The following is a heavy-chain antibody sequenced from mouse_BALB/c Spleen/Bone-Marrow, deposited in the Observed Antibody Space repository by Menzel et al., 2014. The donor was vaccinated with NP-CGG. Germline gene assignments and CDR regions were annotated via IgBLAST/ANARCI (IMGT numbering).Heavy chain of an antibody. Sequence: EVQLQQSGGGLVQPGGSLKLSCAASGFDFSGYWMTWVRPAPGKGLEWIGEINPDSSTINYTPSLKDKFIISRDNAKNALYLQMSKVRSEDTALYYCARPGYYGYQDVWGAGTTVTVSS. J-gene: IGHJ1*01. V-gene: IGHV4-1*02. CDR1: GFDFSGYW. D-gene: IGHD1-2*01. CDR2: INPDSSTI. CDR3: ARPGYYGYQDV.